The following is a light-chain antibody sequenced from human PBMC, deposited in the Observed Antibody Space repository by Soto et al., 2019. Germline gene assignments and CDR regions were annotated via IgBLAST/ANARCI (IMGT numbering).Light chain of an antibody. CDR1: QSISNY. J-gene: IGKJ2*02. V-gene: IGKV1-39*01. CDR3: QQTYSTPCT. Sequence: DIQMTQSPSSLSASVGDRVTITCRATQSISNYLNWYQQKPGKVPKVLISAASSLQSGVPSRFSGSGSGTDFTLTISSLQPEDFATYYCQQTYSTPCTFGQGTKLEVK. CDR2: AAS.